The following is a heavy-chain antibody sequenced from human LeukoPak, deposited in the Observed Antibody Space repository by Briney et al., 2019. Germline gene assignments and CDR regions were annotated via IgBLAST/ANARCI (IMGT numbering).Heavy chain of an antibody. CDR3: AKGLSGYYGLADY. CDR2: INGSGGST. Sequence: GGCLRLSCAASGFTFSSYAMSWVRQAPGKGLEWVSAINGSGGSTYYADSVKGRFTISRDNSKNTLYLQMNSLRAEDTAVYYCAKGLSGYYGLADYWGQGTLVTVSS. V-gene: IGHV3-23*01. J-gene: IGHJ4*02. D-gene: IGHD3-10*01. CDR1: GFTFSSYA.